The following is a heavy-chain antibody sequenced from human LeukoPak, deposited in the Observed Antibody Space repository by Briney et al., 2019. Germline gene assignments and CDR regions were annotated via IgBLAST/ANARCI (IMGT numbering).Heavy chain of an antibody. J-gene: IGHJ4*02. D-gene: IGHD2-15*01. V-gene: IGHV4-59*08. CDR1: GGSISGYH. Sequence: PSETLSLTCTVSGGSISGYHWNWIRQPPGKGLEWIGDIYYSGSTNYNPSLKSRVTISLDTSKNQFSLNLSSVTAADTAVYYCARLRCSGGSCYDDYWGQGTLVTVCS. CDR2: IYYSGST. CDR3: ARLRCSGGSCYDDY.